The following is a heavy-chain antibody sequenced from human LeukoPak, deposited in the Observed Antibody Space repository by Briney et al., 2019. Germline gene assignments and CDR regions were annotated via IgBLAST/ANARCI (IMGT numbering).Heavy chain of an antibody. Sequence: GGSLRLSCAASGLTFSNYGMHWVRQAPGKGLEWVALISYDGSNKYYADSVKGRFTISRDNSKNTLYLQMNSLRAEDTAVYYCATDIISWFGEFGYGLDVWGKGTTVTVSP. CDR3: ATDIISWFGEFGYGLDV. V-gene: IGHV3-30*03. CDR1: GLTFSNYG. J-gene: IGHJ6*04. D-gene: IGHD3-10*01. CDR2: ISYDGSNK.